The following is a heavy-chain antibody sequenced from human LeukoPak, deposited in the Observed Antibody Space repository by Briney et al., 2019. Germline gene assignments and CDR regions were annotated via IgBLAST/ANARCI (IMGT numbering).Heavy chain of an antibody. V-gene: IGHV3-53*01. CDR3: ARSDGYKTYFDY. D-gene: IGHD5-24*01. Sequence: GGSLRLSCAASGFTVSSNCMSWVRQAPGKGLEWVSVIYSGGSTYYADSVKGRFTISRDNSKNTLYLQMNSLRAEDTAVYYCARSDGYKTYFDYWGQGTLVTVSS. J-gene: IGHJ4*02. CDR1: GFTVSSNC. CDR2: IYSGGST.